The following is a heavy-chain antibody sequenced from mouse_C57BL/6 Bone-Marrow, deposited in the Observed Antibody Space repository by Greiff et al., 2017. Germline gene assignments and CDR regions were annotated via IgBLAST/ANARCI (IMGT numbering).Heavy chain of an antibody. Sequence: QVQLKESGAELARPGASVKMSCKASGYTFTSYTMHWVKQRPGQGLEWIGYINPSSGYTKYNQKFKDKATLTADKSSSTAYMQLSSLTSEDSAVYYCARRPSSSPLAMDYWGQGTSVTVSS. V-gene: IGHV1-4*01. J-gene: IGHJ4*01. D-gene: IGHD1-1*01. CDR3: ARRPSSSPLAMDY. CDR1: GYTFTSYT. CDR2: INPSSGYT.